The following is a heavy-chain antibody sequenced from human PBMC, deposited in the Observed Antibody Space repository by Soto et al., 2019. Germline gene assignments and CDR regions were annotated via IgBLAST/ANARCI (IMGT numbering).Heavy chain of an antibody. CDR3: ARGSGYYYWDDY. D-gene: IGHD3-22*01. J-gene: IGHJ4*02. V-gene: IGHV1-3*05. Sequence: QVQLVQSGAEEKKSGASVKVSCKASGYTFTSYAMHWVRQAPGQRLEGMGWINAGNGNTKYSQKFQGRVTITRDTSASTAYMELSSLRSEDTAVYYCARGSGYYYWDDYWGQGTLVTVSS. CDR1: GYTFTSYA. CDR2: INAGNGNT.